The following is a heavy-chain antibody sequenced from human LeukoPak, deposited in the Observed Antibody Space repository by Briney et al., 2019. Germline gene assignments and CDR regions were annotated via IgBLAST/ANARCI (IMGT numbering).Heavy chain of an antibody. J-gene: IGHJ3*02. CDR3: ARLLRLGELSFDAFDI. CDR1: GGSISSYY. CDR2: IYYSGST. D-gene: IGHD3-16*02. Sequence: SETLSLTCSVSGGSISSYYWSWIRQPPGKGLEWIGYIYYSGSTNYNPSLKRRVTISVDTSKNQFSLKLSSVTAADTAVYYCARLLRLGELSFDAFDIWGQGTMVTVSS. V-gene: IGHV4-59*01.